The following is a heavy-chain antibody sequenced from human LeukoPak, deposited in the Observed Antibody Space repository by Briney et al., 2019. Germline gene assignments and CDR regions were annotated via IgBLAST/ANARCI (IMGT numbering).Heavy chain of an antibody. CDR2: ISYDGSNK. J-gene: IGHJ3*02. V-gene: IGHV3-30*04. CDR3: ANPYSSGWGAFDI. Sequence: PGGSLRLSCAASGFTFSSYAMHWVRQAPGKGLEWVAVISYDGSNKYYADSVKGRFTISRDNSKNTLYLQMNSLRAEDTAVYYCANPYSSGWGAFDIWGQGTMVTVSS. D-gene: IGHD6-19*01. CDR1: GFTFSSYA.